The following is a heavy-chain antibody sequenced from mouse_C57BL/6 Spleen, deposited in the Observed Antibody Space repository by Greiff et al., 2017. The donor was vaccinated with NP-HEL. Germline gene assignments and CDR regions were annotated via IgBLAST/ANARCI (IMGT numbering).Heavy chain of an antibody. Sequence: QVQLQQSGAELVKPGASVKISCKASGYAFSSYWMNWVKQRPGKGLEWIGQIYPGDGDTNYNGKFKGKATLTADKSSSTAYMQLSSLTSEDSAVYFWARSRGGNYGYYAMDYWGQGTSVTVSS. CDR3: ARSRGGNYGYYAMDY. J-gene: IGHJ4*01. V-gene: IGHV1-80*01. CDR1: GYAFSSYW. D-gene: IGHD2-1*01. CDR2: IYPGDGDT.